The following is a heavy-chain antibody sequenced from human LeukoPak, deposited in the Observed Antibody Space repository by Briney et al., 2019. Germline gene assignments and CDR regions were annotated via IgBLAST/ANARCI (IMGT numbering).Heavy chain of an antibody. D-gene: IGHD3-9*01. J-gene: IGHJ4*02. Sequence: GGSLRLSCAASGFTFSSYAMSWVRQAPGKGLEWVSVISGSGGSTYYADSVKGRFTISRDNSKNTLYLQMNSLRAEDTAVYYCAKIPDILTGYYADYWGQGTLVTVSS. CDR1: GFTFSSYA. V-gene: IGHV3-23*01. CDR2: ISGSGGST. CDR3: AKIPDILTGYYADY.